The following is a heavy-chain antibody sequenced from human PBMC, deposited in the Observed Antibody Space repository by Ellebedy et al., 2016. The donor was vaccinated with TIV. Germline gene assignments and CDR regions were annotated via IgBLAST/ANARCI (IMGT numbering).Heavy chain of an antibody. V-gene: IGHV3-48*03. D-gene: IGHD2-15*01. CDR2: ISSSGTPK. CDR1: GFPFSSFE. J-gene: IGHJ6*02. Sequence: GESLKISCAASGFPFSSFEFNWVRQSPGKGLEWVSYISSSGTPKYYADSVKGRFTISRDNAKNSLYLQMNSLRAEDTAVDYCAAAHYYFYGKDVWGQGTRVTVSS. CDR3: AAAHYYFYGKDV.